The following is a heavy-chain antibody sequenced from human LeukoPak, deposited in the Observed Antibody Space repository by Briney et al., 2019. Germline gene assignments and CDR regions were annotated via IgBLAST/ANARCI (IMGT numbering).Heavy chain of an antibody. CDR3: SRENGAFSPFGF. CDR2: FSYSGST. V-gene: IGHV4-59*11. D-gene: IGHD2-8*01. Sequence: SETLSLTCTVSGASISSHYWSWIRQPPGKGLEWIGDFSYSGSTNYNPSLKSRVTISADTPKNQLSLNLSSVTAADTAVYYCSRENGAFSPFGFWGQGTLVTVPS. CDR1: GASISSHY. J-gene: IGHJ4*02.